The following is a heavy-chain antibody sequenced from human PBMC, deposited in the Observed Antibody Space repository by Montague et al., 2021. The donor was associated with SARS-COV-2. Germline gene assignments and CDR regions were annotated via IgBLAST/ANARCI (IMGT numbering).Heavy chain of an antibody. CDR2: ISYDGSNS. Sequence: SLRLSCAASGFTFSSYAMHWVRQAPGKGLEWVAVISYDGSNSYYADSVKGRITISRDNSKNTLYLQMNSLGAEDTAVYYCARGNGPIWFGESSLDYWGQGTLVTVSS. J-gene: IGHJ4*02. V-gene: IGHV3-30*04. CDR3: ARGNGPIWFGESSLDY. CDR1: GFTFSSYA. D-gene: IGHD3-10*01.